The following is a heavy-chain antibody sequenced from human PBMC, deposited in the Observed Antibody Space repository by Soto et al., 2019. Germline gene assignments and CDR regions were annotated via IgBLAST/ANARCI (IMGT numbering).Heavy chain of an antibody. CDR2: IWYDGSHE. CDR1: GFTFSSYG. V-gene: IGHV3-33*01. Sequence: QVQLVESGGGVVQPGRSLRLSCAASGFTFSSYGMHWVRQAPGKGLEWVAVIWYDGSHEYYADSVKGRFTISRDNSKNMLYLQRNSLRAEDTAVYYCARGLLLYSGYESDYYYYMDVWGKGTTVTVSS. D-gene: IGHD5-12*01. J-gene: IGHJ6*03. CDR3: ARGLLLYSGYESDYYYYMDV.